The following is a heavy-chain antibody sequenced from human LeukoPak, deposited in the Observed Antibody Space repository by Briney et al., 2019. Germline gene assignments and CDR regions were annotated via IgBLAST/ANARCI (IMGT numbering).Heavy chain of an antibody. D-gene: IGHD3-10*01. CDR2: ISDNGVST. Sequence: GGSLRLSCATSGFTFSTYSMSWARQPPGKGLEWVSAISDNGVSTFYADSVKGRFIISRDTSISTMYLQMSGLRAEDTAVYYCAKVWFNNAFDIWGRGTMVTVSS. V-gene: IGHV3-23*01. CDR3: AKVWFNNAFDI. J-gene: IGHJ3*02. CDR1: GFTFSTYS.